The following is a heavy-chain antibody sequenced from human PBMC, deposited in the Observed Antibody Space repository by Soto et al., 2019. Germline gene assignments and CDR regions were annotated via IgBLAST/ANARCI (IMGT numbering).Heavy chain of an antibody. CDR2: INAGNGNT. Sequence: QVQLVQSGAEVKKPGASVKVSCKASGYTFTSYAMHWVRQAPGQRLEWMGWINAGNGNTKYSQKFQGRVTITRDTSAGTAYMELSSLRSEDTAVYYCARDRNYYYYMDVWGKGTTVTVSS. V-gene: IGHV1-3*01. J-gene: IGHJ6*03. CDR1: GYTFTSYA. CDR3: ARDRNYYYYMDV.